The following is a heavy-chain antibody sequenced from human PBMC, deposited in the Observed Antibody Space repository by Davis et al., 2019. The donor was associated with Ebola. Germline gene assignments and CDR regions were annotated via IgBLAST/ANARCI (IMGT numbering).Heavy chain of an antibody. CDR2: INPSGGST. D-gene: IGHD5-12*01. CDR1: GYTFTSYY. Sequence: ASVKVSCKASGYTFTSYYMHWVRQAPGQGLEWMGIINPSGGSTSYAQKFQGRVTMTRDTSTSTVYMELSSLRSEDTAVYYCARAGYSGYDHPAYYGDVDYYYYGMDVWGQGTTVTVSS. CDR3: ARAGYSGYDHPAYYGDVDYYYYGMDV. V-gene: IGHV1-46*01. J-gene: IGHJ6*02.